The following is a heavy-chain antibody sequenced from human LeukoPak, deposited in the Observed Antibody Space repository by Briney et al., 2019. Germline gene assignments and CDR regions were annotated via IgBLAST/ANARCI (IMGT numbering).Heavy chain of an antibody. V-gene: IGHV3-48*01. J-gene: IGHJ1*01. Sequence: GGSLRLSCAASGFTFSSYSMNWVRQAPGKGLEWVSYISSSSSTMYYADSVKGRFTISRDNAKNSLYLQMNSLRAEDTAVYYCARALSGSRAEYFQHWGQGTLVTVSS. CDR3: ARALSGSRAEYFQH. D-gene: IGHD3-10*01. CDR1: GFTFSSYS. CDR2: ISSSSSTM.